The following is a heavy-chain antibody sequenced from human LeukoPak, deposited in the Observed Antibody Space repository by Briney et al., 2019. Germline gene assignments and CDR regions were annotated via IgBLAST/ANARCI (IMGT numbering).Heavy chain of an antibody. J-gene: IGHJ4*02. CDR3: ARGGVPAAFDY. Sequence: GGSLRLSCAASGFTVSSIYMTWVRQAPGKGLEWVSVIYNGANTSYADSVRGRLTISRDNAKNTLYLQMNSLRAEDTAVYYCARGGVPAAFDYWGQGTLVIVSS. V-gene: IGHV3-53*01. CDR2: IYNGANT. CDR1: GFTVSSIY. D-gene: IGHD2-2*01.